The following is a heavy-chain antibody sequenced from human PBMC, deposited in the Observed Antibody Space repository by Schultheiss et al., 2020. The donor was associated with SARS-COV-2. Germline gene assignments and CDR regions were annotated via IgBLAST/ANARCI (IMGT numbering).Heavy chain of an antibody. J-gene: IGHJ4*02. CDR3: AKVKGGNLDY. D-gene: IGHD3-16*01. Sequence: SETLSLTCTVSGGSISSYYWSWIRQPPGKGLEWIGYIYYSGSTNYNPSLKSRVTISVDTSKNQFSLKLTSVTAADTAVYYCAKVKGGNLDYWGQGTLVTVSS. CDR1: GGSISSYY. CDR2: IYYSGST. V-gene: IGHV4-59*12.